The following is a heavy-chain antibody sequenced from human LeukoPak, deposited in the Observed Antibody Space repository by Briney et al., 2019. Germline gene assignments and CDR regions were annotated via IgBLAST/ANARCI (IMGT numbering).Heavy chain of an antibody. D-gene: IGHD3-22*01. CDR2: IYYSGST. Sequence: SETLSLTCSASGGSISSSSYYWGWIRQPPGKGLEWIGSIYYSGSTYYNPSLKSRVTISVDTSKNQFSLKLSSVTAADTAVYYCARHTTYYDSSGYYRYFDSWGQGTLVTVSS. J-gene: IGHJ4*02. CDR1: GGSISSSSYY. V-gene: IGHV4-39*01. CDR3: ARHTTYYDSSGYYRYFDS.